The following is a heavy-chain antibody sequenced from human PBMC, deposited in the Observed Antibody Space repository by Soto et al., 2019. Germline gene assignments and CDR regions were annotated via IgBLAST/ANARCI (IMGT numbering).Heavy chain of an antibody. V-gene: IGHV1-18*01. D-gene: IGHD6-19*01. J-gene: IGHJ5*02. CDR2: ISAYNGNT. CDR3: ARDPPYSSGWYAGFDP. CDR1: GYTFTSYG. Sequence: VSCKASGYTFTSYGISWVRQAPGQGLEWMGWISAYNGNTNYAQKLQGRVTMTTDTSTSTAYMELRSLRSDDTAVYYCARDPPYSSGWYAGFDPWGQGTLVTVSS.